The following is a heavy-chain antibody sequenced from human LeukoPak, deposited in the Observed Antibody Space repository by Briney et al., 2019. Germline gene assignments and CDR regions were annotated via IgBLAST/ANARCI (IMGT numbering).Heavy chain of an antibody. J-gene: IGHJ4*02. CDR3: AHSFRKGITIFAVAPFDY. D-gene: IGHD3-3*01. V-gene: IGHV2-5*01. CDR2: IYWNDDK. CDR1: GFSLSTSGVG. Sequence: SGPTLVKPTQTLTLTCTFSGFSLSTSGVGVSWIRQPPGKALEWLALIYWNDDKRYSPSLKSRLTITKDTSKNQVVLTMTNMDPVDTATYYCAHSFRKGITIFAVAPFDYWGQGTLVTVSS.